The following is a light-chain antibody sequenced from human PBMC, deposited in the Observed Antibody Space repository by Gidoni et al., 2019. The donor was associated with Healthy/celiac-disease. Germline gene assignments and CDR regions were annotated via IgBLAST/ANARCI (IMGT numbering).Light chain of an antibody. Sequence: EILLTQSPATLSLSPGGRATLSCRASQSVSSYLAGYQQKPGQAPRRLIYDASNRATGIPARFSGSGSGTDFTLTISSLEPEDFAVYYCQQRSNWPPKYTFXXXTKLEIK. V-gene: IGKV3-11*01. CDR1: QSVSSY. J-gene: IGKJ2*01. CDR3: QQRSNWPPKYT. CDR2: DAS.